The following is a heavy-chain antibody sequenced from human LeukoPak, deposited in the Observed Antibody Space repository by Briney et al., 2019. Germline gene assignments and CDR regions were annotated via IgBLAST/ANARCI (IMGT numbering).Heavy chain of an antibody. CDR1: GGSFSGYY. V-gene: IGHV4-34*01. D-gene: IGHD6-13*01. CDR2: INHSGST. J-gene: IGHJ5*02. CDR3: ARIRLYSSSWYVANWFDP. Sequence: SETLSLTCAVYGGSFSGYYWSWIRQPPGKGLEWIGEINHSGSTNYNPSLKSRVTISVGTSKNQFSLKLSSVTAADTAVYYCARIRLYSSSWYVANWFDPWGQGTLVTVSS.